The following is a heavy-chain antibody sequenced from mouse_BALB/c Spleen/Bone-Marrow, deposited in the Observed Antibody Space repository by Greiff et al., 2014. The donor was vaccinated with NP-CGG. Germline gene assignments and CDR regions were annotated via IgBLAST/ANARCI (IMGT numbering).Heavy chain of an antibody. CDR1: GFTFSSYG. CDR2: ISSGGSNT. J-gene: IGHJ4*01. CDR3: ARHQRYYAMDY. V-gene: IGHV5-6*01. Sequence: EVKLVESGGDLVKPGGSLKLSCAASGFTFSSYGMSWGRQTPDKRLEWVATISSGGSNTYYPDSVKGRFTISRDNAKNTLYLQMRSLKSEDTAMYYCARHQRYYAMDYWGQGTSVTVSS.